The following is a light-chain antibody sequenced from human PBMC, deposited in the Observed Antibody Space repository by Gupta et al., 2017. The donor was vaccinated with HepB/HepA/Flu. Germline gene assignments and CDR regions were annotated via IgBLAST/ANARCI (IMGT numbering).Light chain of an antibody. V-gene: IGKV3-11*01. CDR1: ESIGSN. J-gene: IGKJ1*01. CDR3: QQRSSWPPFA. Sequence: VLAQSPVMLSLSPRERATLSCRASESIGSNLAWYQQKPGQAPRLLIYSASKRPTDIAPRFSGSGSGTDFTLTITSLEPEDFALYYCQQRSSWPPFAFGPGTKV. CDR2: SAS.